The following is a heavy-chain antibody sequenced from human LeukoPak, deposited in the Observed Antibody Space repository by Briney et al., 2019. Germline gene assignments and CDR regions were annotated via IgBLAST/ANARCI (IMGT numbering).Heavy chain of an antibody. J-gene: IGHJ4*02. CDR2: ISGSGGST. Sequence: GGTLRLSCAASGFTFSSYGMSWVRQAPGKGLEWVSAISGSGGSTYYADSVKGRFTISRDNSKNTLYLQMNSLRAEDTAVYYCAKIKAASSTSCYCFDYWGQGTLVTVSS. CDR1: GFTFSSYG. V-gene: IGHV3-23*01. CDR3: AKIKAASSTSCYCFDY. D-gene: IGHD2-2*01.